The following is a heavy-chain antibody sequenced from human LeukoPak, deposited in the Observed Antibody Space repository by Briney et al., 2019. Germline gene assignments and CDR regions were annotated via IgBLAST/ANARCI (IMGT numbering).Heavy chain of an antibody. Sequence: GESLKISCKGSGYSFTTYWIGWVRQMPGKGLEWMGLIYPGDSDTRYSPSFQGQVTISADKSISTAYLQWSSLKASDTAMYYCTRLDGSGTYSRGPDYWGQGTLVTVSS. J-gene: IGHJ4*02. D-gene: IGHD3-10*01. V-gene: IGHV5-51*01. CDR1: GYSFTTYW. CDR2: IYPGDSDT. CDR3: TRLDGSGTYSRGPDY.